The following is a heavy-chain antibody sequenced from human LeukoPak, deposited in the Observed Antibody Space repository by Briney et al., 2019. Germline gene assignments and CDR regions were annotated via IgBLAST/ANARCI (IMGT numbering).Heavy chain of an antibody. Sequence: PGGSLRLSCAVSGFTFTSYWMNWVRQAPGKGLEWVASIRQDGGEKSYVDSVKGRFTISRDNTKNSLYPQMSSLRAENTAGYYCARDGTAAGLYFDLWGPGTLVTVSS. V-gene: IGHV3-7*01. CDR2: IRQDGGEK. CDR3: ARDGTAAGLYFDL. CDR1: GFTFTSYW. J-gene: IGHJ4*03. D-gene: IGHD6-13*01.